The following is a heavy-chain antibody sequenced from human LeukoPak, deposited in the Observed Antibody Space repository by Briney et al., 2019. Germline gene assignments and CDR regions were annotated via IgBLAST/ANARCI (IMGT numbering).Heavy chain of an antibody. J-gene: IGHJ5*02. CDR1: GDSISNYF. Sequence: PSETLSLTCTVSGDSISNYFWGWIRQPPGRGLQWIGAVYYSGSSYYNPSLKSRVTIPVDTSKNQFSLKLSSVTAADTAVYYCARPYLRGTVINNWFDPWGQGTLVTVSS. CDR3: ARPYLRGTVINNWFDP. D-gene: IGHD3-10*02. V-gene: IGHV4-39*01. CDR2: VYYSGSS.